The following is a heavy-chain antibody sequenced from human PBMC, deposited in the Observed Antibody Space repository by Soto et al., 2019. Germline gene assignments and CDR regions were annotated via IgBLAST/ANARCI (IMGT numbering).Heavy chain of an antibody. V-gene: IGHV4-61*01. Sequence: SETLSLTCTVSGGSVSSGSYYWSWIRQPPGKGPEWIGYIYYSGSTNYNPSLKSRVTISVDTSKNQFSLKLSSVTAADTAVYNCARAIGNYFNYYYYGMDVWGQGTTVTVSS. J-gene: IGHJ6*02. CDR3: ARAIGNYFNYYYYGMDV. CDR2: IYYSGST. CDR1: GGSVSSGSYY. D-gene: IGHD4-4*01.